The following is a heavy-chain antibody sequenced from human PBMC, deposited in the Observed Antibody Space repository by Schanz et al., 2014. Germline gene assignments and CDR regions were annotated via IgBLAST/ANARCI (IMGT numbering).Heavy chain of an antibody. CDR3: ATEGPRGTRHPINYYYAMDN. J-gene: IGHJ6*02. CDR2: ISYDGTNE. CDR1: GFTFSQYG. Sequence: QVFLAESGGGVVQPGRSLRLSCAASGFTFSQYGMHWVRQAPGKGLEWVAVISYDGTNEYYADSVKGRFTISRDNSKNTLFLQMSSLRAEDTAVYYCATEGPRGTRHPINYYYAMDNWGQGTKVTV. D-gene: IGHD6-6*01. V-gene: IGHV3-30*03.